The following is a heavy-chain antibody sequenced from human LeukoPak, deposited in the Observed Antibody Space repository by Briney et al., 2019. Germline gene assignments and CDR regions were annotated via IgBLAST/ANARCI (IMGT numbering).Heavy chain of an antibody. J-gene: IGHJ4*02. D-gene: IGHD6-19*01. CDR1: GFTFSNYA. CDR2: ISGGGVTT. Sequence: GGSLRLSCAASGFTFSNYAMGWVRQAPGKGLEWVSTISGGGVTTYYADSAKGRFTISRDNSKNTLYLQMNSLRAEDTAVYYCPRQSYASGWNPFDYWGQGILVTVSS. CDR3: PRQSYASGWNPFDY. V-gene: IGHV3-23*01.